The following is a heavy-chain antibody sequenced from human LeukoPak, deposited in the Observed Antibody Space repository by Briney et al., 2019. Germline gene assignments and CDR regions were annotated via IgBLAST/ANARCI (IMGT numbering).Heavy chain of an antibody. V-gene: IGHV1-18*01. J-gene: IGHJ4*02. CDR1: GYTFISYG. D-gene: IGHD5-12*01. CDR3: ATATLNSGFTQHLQGPYLRY. Sequence: GASVKVSCKASGYTFISYGISWVRQAPGQGLEWMGWISAYNGNTNYAQKLQGRVTMTTDTSTSTAYMELRSLRSDDTAVYYCATATLNSGFTQHLQGPYLRYWGREPWSPSPQ. CDR2: ISAYNGNT.